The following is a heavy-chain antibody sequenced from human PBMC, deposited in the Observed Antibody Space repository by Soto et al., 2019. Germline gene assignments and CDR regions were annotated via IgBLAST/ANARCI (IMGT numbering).Heavy chain of an antibody. CDR2: FDPEDGET. J-gene: IGHJ3*02. V-gene: IGHV1-24*01. CDR3: ATAWELPRSDAFDI. CDR1: GYTLTELS. Sequence: ASVKVSCKVSGYTLTELSMHWVRQAPGKGLEWMGGFDPEDGETIYAQKFQGRVTMTEDTSTDTAYMELSSLRSEDTAVYYCATAWELPRSDAFDIWGQGTMVTVS. D-gene: IGHD1-26*01.